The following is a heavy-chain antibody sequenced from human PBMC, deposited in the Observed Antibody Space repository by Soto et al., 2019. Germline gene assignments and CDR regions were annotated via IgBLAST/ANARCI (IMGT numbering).Heavy chain of an antibody. Sequence: QVQLQESGPGLVKPSQTLSLTCTVSGGSISSGDYYWSWIRQPPGKGLEYIGYIYYIGNTYYNPSLKSRVTISMDKSKNQFSLKLSSVTAAATAVYYCAGDLWSVSANYYKGMDVCGQGATVTVSS. CDR3: AGDLWSVSANYYKGMDV. J-gene: IGHJ6*02. D-gene: IGHD3-3*01. CDR1: GGSISSGDYY. V-gene: IGHV4-30-4*01. CDR2: IYYIGNT.